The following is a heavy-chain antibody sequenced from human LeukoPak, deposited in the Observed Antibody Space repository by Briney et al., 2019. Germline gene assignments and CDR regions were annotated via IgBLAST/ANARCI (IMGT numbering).Heavy chain of an antibody. V-gene: IGHV3-23*01. CDR2: IEKNAGGA. J-gene: IGHJ4*02. D-gene: IGHD1-26*01. CDR1: GFTFSDFA. CDR3: AKQEGALIENWCFDH. Sequence: PGGSLRLSCAASGFTFSDFAMSWVRLAPGKGLEWASSIEKNAGGAYYADSVKGRFTVSRDNSKNTLYLQMSSLRVEDTALYYCAKQEGALIENWCFDHWGLGTLVTVSS.